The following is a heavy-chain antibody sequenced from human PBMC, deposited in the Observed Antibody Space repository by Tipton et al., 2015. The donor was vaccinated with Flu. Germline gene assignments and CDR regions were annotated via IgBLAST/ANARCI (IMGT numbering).Heavy chain of an antibody. CDR3: ARDKKMDGAYYHYYGMDV. V-gene: IGHV4-34*01. Sequence: TLSLTCAVYGGSFSGYYWSWIRQPPGKGLEWIGEINHSGSTNYNPSLKSRVTISVDTSKNQFSLKLSSVTAADTAVYYCARDKKMDGAYYHYYGMDVWGQGTTVTVSS. CDR2: INHSGST. J-gene: IGHJ6*02. CDR1: GGSFSGYY. D-gene: IGHD2-2*03.